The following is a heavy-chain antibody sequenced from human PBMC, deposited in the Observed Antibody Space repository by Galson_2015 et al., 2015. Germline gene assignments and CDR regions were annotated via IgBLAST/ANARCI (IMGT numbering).Heavy chain of an antibody. CDR3: ARARPNGYCSSTSCYKPMNYVDY. CDR2: INPSGGST. J-gene: IGHJ4*02. CDR1: GYTFTSYY. V-gene: IGHV1-46*01. D-gene: IGHD2-2*02. Sequence: SVKVSCKASGYTFTSYYMHWVRQAPGQGLEWMGIINPSGGSTSYAQKFQGRVTMTRDTSTSTVYMELSSLRSEDTAVYYCARARPNGYCSSTSCYKPMNYVDYWGQGTLVTVSS.